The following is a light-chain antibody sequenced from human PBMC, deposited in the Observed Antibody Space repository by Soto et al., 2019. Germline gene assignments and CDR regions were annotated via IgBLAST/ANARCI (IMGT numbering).Light chain of an antibody. CDR1: SSNIGAGHD. CDR3: QSYDSSLSAHYV. J-gene: IGLJ1*01. V-gene: IGLV1-40*01. CDR2: GSR. Sequence: QSVLTQPPSVSGPPGQRVTISCTGSSSNIGAGHDVHWYQQLPGSAPKLLIYGSRNRPSGVPDRFSGSRSGTSASLASTGLQAEDEADYDCQSYDSSLSAHYVFGTGTKVSVL.